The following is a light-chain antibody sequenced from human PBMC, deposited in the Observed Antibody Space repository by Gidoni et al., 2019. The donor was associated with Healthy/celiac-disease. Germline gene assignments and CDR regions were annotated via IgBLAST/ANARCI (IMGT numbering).Light chain of an antibody. J-gene: IGKJ2*01. V-gene: IGKV3-15*01. CDR2: GAS. CDR3: QQYNNWPPMYT. Sequence: EIVMTQSPATLSVSPGERATLSCRASQSVSSNLAWYQQKPGQAPRLLIYGASTRATGIPARFRGSVSGTEFTLTISSLQSEDFAVYYCQQYNNWPPMYTFGQGTKLEIK. CDR1: QSVSSN.